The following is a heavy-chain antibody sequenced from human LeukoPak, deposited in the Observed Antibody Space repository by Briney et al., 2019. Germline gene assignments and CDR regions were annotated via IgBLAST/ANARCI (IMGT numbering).Heavy chain of an antibody. Sequence: PSETLSLTCAVSGGSFTGSYWTWVRHRPGQGLEWIGEIIHTGNTNYNPSLKSRITLSVDKSKRQFSLKLTSVTAADTAVYYCAKATFRDFSSVYSSAFEFWGQGTVVAVSS. CDR3: AKATFRDFSSVYSSAFEF. CDR1: GGSFTGSY. D-gene: IGHD3-3*01. J-gene: IGHJ3*01. CDR2: IIHTGNT. V-gene: IGHV4-34*12.